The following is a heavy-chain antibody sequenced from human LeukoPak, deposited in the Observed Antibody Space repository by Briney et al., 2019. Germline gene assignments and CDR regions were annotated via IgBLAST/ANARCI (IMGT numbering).Heavy chain of an antibody. CDR2: INHSGGT. J-gene: IGHJ4*02. D-gene: IGHD5-24*01. Sequence: SETLSLTCAVYGGSFSGYYWSWIRQPPGKGLEWIGEINHSGGTNYNPSLKSRVTISVDTSKNQFSLKLSSVTAADTAVYYCARGPGGWLQYYFDYWGQGTLVTVSS. CDR3: ARGPGGWLQYYFDY. CDR1: GGSFSGYY. V-gene: IGHV4-34*01.